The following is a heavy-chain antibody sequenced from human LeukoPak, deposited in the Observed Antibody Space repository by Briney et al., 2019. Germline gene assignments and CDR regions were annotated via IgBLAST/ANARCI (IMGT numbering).Heavy chain of an antibody. V-gene: IGHV4-61*02. CDR3: ARDDSPHSYDSSGTLDY. J-gene: IGHJ4*02. CDR1: GGSISSGSYY. Sequence: SQTLSLTCTVSGGSISSGSYYWSWIRQPAGKGLEWIGRIYTSGSANYNPSLKSRVTISADTSKNQFSLNLSSVTAADTAVYYCARDDSPHSYDSSGTLDYWGQGTLVTVSS. D-gene: IGHD3-22*01. CDR2: IYTSGSA.